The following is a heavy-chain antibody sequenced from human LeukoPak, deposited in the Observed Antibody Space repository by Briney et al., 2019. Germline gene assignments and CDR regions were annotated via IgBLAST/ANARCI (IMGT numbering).Heavy chain of an antibody. CDR3: ARRIAEAGGAFDI. CDR1: GFTFSSYA. CDR2: ISGSGGST. D-gene: IGHD6-13*01. J-gene: IGHJ3*02. V-gene: IGHV3-23*01. Sequence: GGSLRLSCAASGFTFSSYAMSWVRQAPGKGLEWVSAISGSGGSTYYADSVKGRFTISRDNSKNTLYLQMNSLRAEDTAVYYCARRIAEAGGAFDIWGQGTMVTVSS.